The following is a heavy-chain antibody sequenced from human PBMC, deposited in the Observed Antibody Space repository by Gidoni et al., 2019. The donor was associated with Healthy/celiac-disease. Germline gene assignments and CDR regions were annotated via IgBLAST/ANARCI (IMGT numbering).Heavy chain of an antibody. J-gene: IGHJ4*02. Sequence: QVQLQQWGAGLMKPSETLSLTCAVYGGSFSGYYWSWIRQPPGKGLEWIGESNHSGSTNYNPSLKSRVTISVDTSKNQFSLKLSSVTAADTAVYYCARVSDRYSSSWLIDYWGQGTLVTVSS. D-gene: IGHD6-13*01. CDR1: GGSFSGYY. CDR2: SNHSGST. V-gene: IGHV4-34*01. CDR3: ARVSDRYSSSWLIDY.